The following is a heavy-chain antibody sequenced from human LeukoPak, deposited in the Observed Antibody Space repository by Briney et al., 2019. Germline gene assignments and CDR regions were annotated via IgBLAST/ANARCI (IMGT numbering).Heavy chain of an antibody. CDR3: AKNGGSQCYSHLDS. Sequence: QSGGSLRLSCAASGFTFSSYAMSWVRQAPGKGLEWVSGASGSGGSTYYAGSVKGRFTISRDNSKNTLYLQMNSLRVEDTAVYYCAKNGGSQCYSHLDSWGQGTLVTVSS. D-gene: IGHD2-15*01. J-gene: IGHJ4*02. V-gene: IGHV3-23*01. CDR2: ASGSGGST. CDR1: GFTFSSYA.